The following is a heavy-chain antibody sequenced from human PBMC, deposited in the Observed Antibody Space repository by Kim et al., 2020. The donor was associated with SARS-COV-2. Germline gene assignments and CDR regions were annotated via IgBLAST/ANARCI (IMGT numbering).Heavy chain of an antibody. Sequence: GGSLRLSCAASGFTVSSYYMSWVRQAAGKGLEWVSVMYSGGSARYADSVRGRFSISRANSKNTLYLQMNSLRAEDTAVYYCARGYYYDSSAYYVDAFDIWGQGTLVTVSS. D-gene: IGHD3-22*01. CDR2: MYSGGSA. J-gene: IGHJ3*02. V-gene: IGHV3-66*01. CDR3: ARGYYYDSSAYYVDAFDI. CDR1: GFTVSSYY.